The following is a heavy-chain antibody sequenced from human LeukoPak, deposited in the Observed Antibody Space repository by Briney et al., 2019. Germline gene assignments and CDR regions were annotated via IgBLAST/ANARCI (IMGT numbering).Heavy chain of an antibody. Sequence: PSETLSLTCTVSGGSISSYYWSWIRQPPGKGLEWIGYIYYSGSTNYNPSLKSRVTISVDTSKNQFSLKLSSVTAADTAVYYCARDGRIVVVPAASSKGREHYYYGMDVWGQGTTVTVSS. D-gene: IGHD2-2*01. J-gene: IGHJ6*02. CDR3: ARDGRIVVVPAASSKGREHYYYGMDV. CDR2: IYYSGST. CDR1: GGSISSYY. V-gene: IGHV4-59*01.